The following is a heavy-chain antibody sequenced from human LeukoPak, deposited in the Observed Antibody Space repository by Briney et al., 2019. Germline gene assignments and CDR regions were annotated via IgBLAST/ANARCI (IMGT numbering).Heavy chain of an antibody. CDR2: IIPILGIA. D-gene: IGHD3-22*01. J-gene: IGHJ4*02. CDR1: GGTFSSYA. Sequence: SVKVSCKASGGTFSSYAISWVRQAPRQGLEWMGRIIPILGIANCAQKFQGRVTITADKSTSTAYMELSSLRSEDTAVYYCAPQDSSGSPLGGYWGQGTLVTVSS. CDR3: APQDSSGSPLGGY. V-gene: IGHV1-69*04.